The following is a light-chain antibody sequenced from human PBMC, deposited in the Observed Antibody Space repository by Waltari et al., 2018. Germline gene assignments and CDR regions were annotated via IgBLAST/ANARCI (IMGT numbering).Light chain of an antibody. CDR1: QGVSSN. Sequence: EIVMTQSPATLSVSPGERATLACRASQGVSSNLAWYQQKPGQAPRLLLYGASTRATDIPGGFRGSGSGTEFTLTISSLQSEDCAVYYCQQYNNWPPLTFGGGTKVEIK. CDR3: QQYNNWPPLT. V-gene: IGKV3-15*01. CDR2: GAS. J-gene: IGKJ4*01.